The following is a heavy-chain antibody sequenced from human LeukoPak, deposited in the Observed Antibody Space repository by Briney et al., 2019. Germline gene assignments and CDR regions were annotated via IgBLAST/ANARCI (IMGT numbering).Heavy chain of an antibody. V-gene: IGHV1-2*02. CDR2: INPNSGGT. CDR1: GYTFTGYY. CDR3: AREIAAAGTTAYYYMDV. Sequence: ASVKVSCKASGYTFTGYYMHWLRQAPGQGLEWMGWINPNSGGTNYAQKFQGRVTMTRDTSISTAYMELSRLRSDDTAVYYCAREIAAAGTTAYYYMDVWGKGTTVTVSS. D-gene: IGHD6-13*01. J-gene: IGHJ6*03.